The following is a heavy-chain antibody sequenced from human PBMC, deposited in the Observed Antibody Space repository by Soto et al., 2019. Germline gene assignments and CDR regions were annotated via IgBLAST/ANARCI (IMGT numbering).Heavy chain of an antibody. CDR2: IYYSGST. V-gene: IGHV4-59*08. Sequence: SETLSLTCTVSGGSISSYYWSWIRQPPGKGLEWIGYIYYSGSTNYNPSLKSRVTISVDTSKNQFSLKLSSVTAADTAVYYCARHESSGWYDWFDPWGQGTLVTGSS. CDR3: ARHESSGWYDWFDP. CDR1: GGSISSYY. D-gene: IGHD6-19*01. J-gene: IGHJ5*02.